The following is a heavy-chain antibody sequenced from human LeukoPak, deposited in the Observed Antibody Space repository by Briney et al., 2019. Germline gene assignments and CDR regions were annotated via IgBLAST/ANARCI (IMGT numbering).Heavy chain of an antibody. CDR1: GGSISSGDYY. CDR3: ARGNNSITGFDY. V-gene: IGHV4-30-4*08. Sequence: SETLSLTCTVSGGSISSGDYYWSWIRQPPGKGLEWIGYIYYSGSTYHNPSLKSRVTISVDTSKNQFSLKLSSVTAADTAVYYCARGNNSITGFDYWGQGTLVTVSS. D-gene: IGHD1-20*01. CDR2: IYYSGST. J-gene: IGHJ4*02.